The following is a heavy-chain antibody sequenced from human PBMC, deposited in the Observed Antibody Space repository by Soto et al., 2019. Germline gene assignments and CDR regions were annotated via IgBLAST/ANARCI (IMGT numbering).Heavy chain of an antibody. J-gene: IGHJ3*02. CDR1: GFTFSSYW. V-gene: IGHV3-7*01. CDR2: IKQDGSEK. D-gene: IGHD4-17*01. CDR3: ARANGDLVQNSDAFDI. Sequence: GGSLRLSCAASGFTFSSYWMSWVRQAPGKGLEWVANIKQDGSEKYYVDSVKGRFTISRDNAKNSLYLQMNSLRAEDTAVYYCARANGDLVQNSDAFDIWGQGTMVTVSS.